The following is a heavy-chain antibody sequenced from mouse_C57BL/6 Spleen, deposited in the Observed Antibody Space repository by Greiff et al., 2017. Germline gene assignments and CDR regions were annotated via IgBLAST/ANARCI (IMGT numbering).Heavy chain of an antibody. V-gene: IGHV1-74*01. CDR1: GYTFTSYW. CDR3: AIKGDYCSSVDF. Sequence: QVQLQQPGAELVKPGASVKVSCKASGYTFTSYWMHWVKQRPGQGLEWIGTIHPSDSNTNYTQKFKGKATLTVNKSYSTAYMQLSSLTSEYSAVYYCAIKGDYCSSVDFRGPSTTRPLSS. CDR2: IHPSDSNT. J-gene: IGHJ2*01. D-gene: IGHD1-1*01.